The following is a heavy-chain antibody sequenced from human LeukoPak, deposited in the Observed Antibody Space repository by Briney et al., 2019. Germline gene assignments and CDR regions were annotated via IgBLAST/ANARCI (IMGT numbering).Heavy chain of an antibody. CDR1: GGSFSGYY. CDR3: ARGAGGYDFWSGYCAFDY. V-gene: IGHV4-34*01. J-gene: IGHJ4*02. CDR2: INHSGST. D-gene: IGHD3-3*01. Sequence: SETLSLTCAVYGGSFSGYYWSWIRQPPGKGLEWIGEINHSGSTNYNPSLKSRVTISVDTSKNQFSPELSSVTAADTAVYYCARGAGGYDFWSGYCAFDYWGQGTLVTVSS.